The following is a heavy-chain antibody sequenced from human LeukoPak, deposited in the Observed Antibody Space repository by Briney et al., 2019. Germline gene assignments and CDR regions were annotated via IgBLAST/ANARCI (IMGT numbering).Heavy chain of an antibody. CDR2: ISGSGYNT. V-gene: IGHV3-23*01. Sequence: PGGSLRLSCSASGFTFSGYVMGWVRQAPGKGLEWVSSISGSGYNTYSADSVQGRFAISRDNSKNTLYLQMNSLRDEDTAVYYCARGRGADSLPSRFDCWGQGTLVTVSS. D-gene: IGHD2-15*01. CDR3: ARGRGADSLPSRFDC. CDR1: GFTFSGYV. J-gene: IGHJ4*02.